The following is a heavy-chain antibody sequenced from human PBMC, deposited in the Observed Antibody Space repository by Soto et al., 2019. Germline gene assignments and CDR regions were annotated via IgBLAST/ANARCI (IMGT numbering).Heavy chain of an antibody. CDR1: GYTFTSYG. D-gene: IGHD6-13*01. Sequence: GASVKVSCKASGYTFTSYGISWVRQAPGQGLEWMGWISAYNGNTNYAQKLQGRVTMTTDTSTSTAYMELRSLRSDDTAVYYCARDPWSRSLRSRNSWFDPWDQGTLVTGSS. CDR2: ISAYNGNT. J-gene: IGHJ5*02. V-gene: IGHV1-18*01. CDR3: ARDPWSRSLRSRNSWFDP.